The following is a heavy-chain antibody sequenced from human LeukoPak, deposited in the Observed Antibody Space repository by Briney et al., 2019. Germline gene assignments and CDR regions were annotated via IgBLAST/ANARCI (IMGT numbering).Heavy chain of an antibody. V-gene: IGHV5-51*01. CDR1: GYSFTSYW. D-gene: IGHD3-3*01. Sequence: GESLKISCKGSGYSFTSYWIGWVRQMPGKGLEWMGIIYPGDSDNRYSPSFQGQVTISADKSISTASLQWSSLKASDTAMYYCARPISSVPYHDAFDIWGQGTMVTVSS. CDR2: IYPGDSDN. CDR3: ARPISSVPYHDAFDI. J-gene: IGHJ3*02.